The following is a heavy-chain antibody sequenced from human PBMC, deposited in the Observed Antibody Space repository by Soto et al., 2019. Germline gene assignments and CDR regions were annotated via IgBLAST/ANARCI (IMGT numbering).Heavy chain of an antibody. CDR1: GDSVSSNSAA. J-gene: IGHJ4*02. CDR2: TYYRSKWYN. CDR3: ARGITIFGVVNVVYYFDY. D-gene: IGHD3-3*01. V-gene: IGHV6-1*01. Sequence: QTLSLTCAISGDSVSSNSAAWNWIRQSPSRGLEWLGRTYYRSKWYNDYAVSVKSRITINPDTSKNQFSLQLNSVTPEDTAVYYCARGITIFGVVNVVYYFDYWGQGTLVTVSS.